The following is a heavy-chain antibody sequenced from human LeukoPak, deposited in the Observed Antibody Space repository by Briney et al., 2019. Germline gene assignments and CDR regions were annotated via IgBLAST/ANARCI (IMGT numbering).Heavy chain of an antibody. D-gene: IGHD2-2*01. Sequence: ASVTVSCKASGYTFTGYYMHWVRQAPGQGLEWMGWINPNSGGTNYAQKFQGRVTMTRDTSISTAYKELSRLRSDDTAVYYCARDQGCSSTSCFHNWFDPWGQGTLVTVSS. CDR1: GYTFTGYY. V-gene: IGHV1-2*02. CDR2: INPNSGGT. CDR3: ARDQGCSSTSCFHNWFDP. J-gene: IGHJ5*02.